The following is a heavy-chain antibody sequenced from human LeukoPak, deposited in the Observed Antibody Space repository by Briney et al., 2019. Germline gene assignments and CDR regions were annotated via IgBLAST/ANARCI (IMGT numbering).Heavy chain of an antibody. CDR3: ARTARRYTNSWYRQYYFDY. CDR2: VHYSGTT. J-gene: IGHJ4*02. CDR1: DGSITNYD. Sequence: SETLSLTCTVSDGSITNYDWSWVRQPPGKGLEFIGHVHYSGTTNYNPSLRSRVTISIDTPKKHFFLKLKSVTAADTAVYYCARTARRYTNSWYRQYYFDYWGQGTLVTVSS. D-gene: IGHD6-13*01. V-gene: IGHV4-59*01.